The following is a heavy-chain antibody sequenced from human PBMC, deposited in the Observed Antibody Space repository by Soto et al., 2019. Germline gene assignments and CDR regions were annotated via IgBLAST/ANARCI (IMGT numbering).Heavy chain of an antibody. V-gene: IGHV1-3*01. Sequence: QVQLVQSGAEVKKPGASVRVSCEASGYTFTMYAIHWVRQAPGQRLEWMGWINAANGNTKSSQKFQGRVSITRDTSARTAYMELSSLRSEDTALYYCARDQRRDYDFWSGYSQGFDYWGQGTLVTVS. CDR1: GYTFTMYA. D-gene: IGHD3-3*01. CDR3: ARDQRRDYDFWSGYSQGFDY. J-gene: IGHJ4*02. CDR2: INAANGNT.